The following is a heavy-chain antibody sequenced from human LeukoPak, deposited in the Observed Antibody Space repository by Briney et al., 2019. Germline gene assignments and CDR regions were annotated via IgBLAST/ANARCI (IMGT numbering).Heavy chain of an antibody. J-gene: IGHJ4*02. CDR2: ISSSSSYI. CDR3: ARQPGEWELLSLDY. CDR1: GFTFSSYS. V-gene: IGHV3-21*01. Sequence: GGSLRLSCAASGFTFSSYSMNWVRQAPGKGLKWVSSISSSSSYIYYADSVKGRFTISRDNAKNSLYLQMNSLRAEDTAVYFCARQPGEWELLSLDYWGQGTLVTVSS. D-gene: IGHD1-26*01.